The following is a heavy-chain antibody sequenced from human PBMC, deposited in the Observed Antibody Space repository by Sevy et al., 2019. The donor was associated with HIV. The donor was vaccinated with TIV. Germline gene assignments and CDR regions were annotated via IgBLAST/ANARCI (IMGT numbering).Heavy chain of an antibody. CDR3: AKMRAAIPVAGGYFDY. CDR1: GFSFSSYA. D-gene: IGHD6-19*01. V-gene: IGHV3-23*01. CDR2: VSASGGST. J-gene: IGHJ4*02. Sequence: RGSLRLSCAASGFSFSSYAMSWVRQTPGRGLEWVSAVSASGGSTYYADSVKGRFTISRDNSKNTLYLQNNSLRAEDTAVYYCAKMRAAIPVAGGYFDYWGQGTLVTVSS.